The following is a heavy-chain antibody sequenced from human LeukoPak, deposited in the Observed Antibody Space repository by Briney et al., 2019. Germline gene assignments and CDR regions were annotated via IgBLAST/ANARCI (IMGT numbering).Heavy chain of an antibody. CDR2: IFHTGNT. CDR3: GRGFLVANAPGSWLDP. Sequence: TLSLTCAVSGGSISSGAYSWSWIRQPPGKGLEWIGYIFHTGNTNYNASLKSRVTISVDTSKNQFSLKVTSVTPEDTAVYYWGRGFLVANAPGSWLDPWGQGIPVTVSS. CDR1: GGSISSGAYS. V-gene: IGHV4-30-2*01. J-gene: IGHJ5*02. D-gene: IGHD3-10*01.